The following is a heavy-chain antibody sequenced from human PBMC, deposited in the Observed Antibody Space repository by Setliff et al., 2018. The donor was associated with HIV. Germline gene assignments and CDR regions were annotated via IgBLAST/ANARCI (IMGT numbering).Heavy chain of an antibody. CDR3: AKGFDYGEYYSFDS. CDR1: GFIFNAYA. CDR2: IWFDGSDK. V-gene: IGHV3-33*06. Sequence: GESLKISCAASGFIFNAYAMHWVRQSPGKGLEWVAVIWFDGSDKYYADSVKGRFTISRDNSRNTLYLQMNSLRAEDTAVYYCAKGFDYGEYYSFDSWGQGTLVTVSS. J-gene: IGHJ4*02. D-gene: IGHD4-17*01.